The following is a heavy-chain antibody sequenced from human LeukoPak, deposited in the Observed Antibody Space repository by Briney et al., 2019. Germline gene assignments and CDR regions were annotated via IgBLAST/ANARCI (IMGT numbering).Heavy chain of an antibody. CDR1: GNSISSGDNY. J-gene: IGHJ4*02. Sequence: SETLSLTCTVSGNSISSGDNYWSWIRQPAGKGLEWIGRIYTSGSTDYNPSLKSRVTISVDTSKNQFSLKLYSVTAADTAVYYCAREREGPYGYLDYWGQGTLVTVSS. CDR3: AREREGPYGYLDY. V-gene: IGHV4-61*02. D-gene: IGHD4-17*01. CDR2: IYTSGST.